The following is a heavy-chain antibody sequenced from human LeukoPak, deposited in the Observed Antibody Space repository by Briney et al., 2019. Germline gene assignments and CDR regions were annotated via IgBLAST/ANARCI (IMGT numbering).Heavy chain of an antibody. CDR3: ARDGY. J-gene: IGHJ4*02. CDR2: ISSSSSYI. V-gene: IGHV3-21*01. CDR1: GGSFSGYY. Sequence: PSETLSLTCAVYGGSFSGYYWSWIRQPPGKGLEWVSSISSSSSYIYYADSVKGRFTISRDNAKNSLYLQMNSLRAEDTAVYYCARDGYWGQGTLVTVSS.